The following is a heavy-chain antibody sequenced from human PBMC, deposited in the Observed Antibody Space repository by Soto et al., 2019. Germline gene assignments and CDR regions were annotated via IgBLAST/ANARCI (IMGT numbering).Heavy chain of an antibody. V-gene: IGHV3-23*01. CDR1: KFSFSNYA. CDR2: ITGSGGGT. CDR3: AKGNFVYYYYMDV. Sequence: LRLSCAGSKFSFSNYAMTWARQAPGEGLEWVSSITGSGGGTTYADSVKGRFTISRDNSKNTLYLQMTSLRAEDTAVYYCAKGNFVYYYYMDVWGKGTTVTVSS. D-gene: IGHD1-1*01. J-gene: IGHJ6*03.